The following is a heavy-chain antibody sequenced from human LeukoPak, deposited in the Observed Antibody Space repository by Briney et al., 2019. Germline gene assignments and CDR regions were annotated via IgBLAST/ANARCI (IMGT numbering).Heavy chain of an antibody. CDR2: IYYSGST. Sequence: SETLSLTCTVSGGSISSSSYYWGWIRQPPGKGLEWIGSIYYSGSTYYNPSLKSRVTISVDTSKNQFSLKLSSVTAADTAVYYCARLSMAARILDYWGQGTLVTVSS. D-gene: IGHD6-6*01. CDR1: GGSISSSSYY. CDR3: ARLSMAARILDY. J-gene: IGHJ4*02. V-gene: IGHV4-39*01.